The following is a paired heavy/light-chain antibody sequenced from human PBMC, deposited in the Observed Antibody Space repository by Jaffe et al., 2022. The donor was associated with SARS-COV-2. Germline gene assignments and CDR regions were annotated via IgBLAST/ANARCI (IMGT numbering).Heavy chain of an antibody. Sequence: QVQLQESGPGLVKPSGTLSLTCNVSGASIISNNWWSWVRQTPGKGLEWIGEVYHRGSTNYNPSLRGRATVSVDTSKSQFSLNLASVTAADTAVYYCARDRAGGTSSDFDHWGQGILVTVSS. J-gene: IGHJ4*02. D-gene: IGHD2-15*01. V-gene: IGHV4-4*02. CDR3: ARDRAGGTSSDFDH. CDR1: GASIISNNW. CDR2: VYHRGST.
Light chain of an antibody. CDR3: AAWDDSLNAVL. Sequence: QPVLTQPPSASGTPGQRVTVSCSGGGSNLGVNNVNWYQQLPGTAPKLLIYGNDKRPSGVPDRFSASKSGTSASLAVSGLLSEDEADYYCAAWDDSLNAVLFGGGTKLTVL. V-gene: IGLV1-44*01. CDR1: GSNLGVNN. J-gene: IGLJ2*01. CDR2: GND.